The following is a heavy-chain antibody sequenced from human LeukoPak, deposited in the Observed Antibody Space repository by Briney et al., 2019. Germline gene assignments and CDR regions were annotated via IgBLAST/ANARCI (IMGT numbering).Heavy chain of an antibody. J-gene: IGHJ4*02. CDR3: ARSYCSSTSCSQFDY. CDR1: GYTFTSYA. Sequence: ASVKVSCKASGYTFTSYAMHWVRQAPGQRLEWMGWINAGNGNTKYSQKFQGRVTITRDTSASTAYMELGSLRSEDTAVYYCARSYCSSTSCSQFDYWGQGTLVTVSS. D-gene: IGHD2-2*01. V-gene: IGHV1-3*01. CDR2: INAGNGNT.